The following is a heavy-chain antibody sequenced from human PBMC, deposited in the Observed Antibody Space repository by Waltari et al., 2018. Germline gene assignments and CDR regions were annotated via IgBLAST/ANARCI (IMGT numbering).Heavy chain of an antibody. J-gene: IGHJ5*02. V-gene: IGHV1-18*01. CDR2: ISAYNGNT. Sequence: QVQLVQSGAEVKKPGASVKVSCKASGYTFTSYGISWVRQAPGHGLEWMGWISAYNGNTNYAQKLQGRVTKTTDTSTSTAYMELRSLRSDDTAVYYCARDAYSSSWYEEVNWFDPWGQGTLVTVSS. CDR3: ARDAYSSSWYEEVNWFDP. D-gene: IGHD6-13*01. CDR1: GYTFTSYG.